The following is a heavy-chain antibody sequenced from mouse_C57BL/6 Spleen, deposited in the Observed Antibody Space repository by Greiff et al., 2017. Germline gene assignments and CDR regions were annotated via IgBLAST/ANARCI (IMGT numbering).Heavy chain of an antibody. CDR2: ISYDGSN. J-gene: IGHJ4*01. CDR3: ARDDYYGSSYDYYAMDY. Sequence: EVKLQESGPGLVKPSQSLSLTCSVTGYSITSGYYWNWIRQFPGNKLEWMGYISYDGSNNYNPSLKNRISITRDTSKNQFFLKLNSVTTEDTATYYCARDDYYGSSYDYYAMDYWGQGTSVTVSS. D-gene: IGHD1-1*01. V-gene: IGHV3-6*01. CDR1: GYSITSGYY.